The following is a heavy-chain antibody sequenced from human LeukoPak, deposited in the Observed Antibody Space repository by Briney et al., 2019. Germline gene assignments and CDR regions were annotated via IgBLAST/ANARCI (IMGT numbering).Heavy chain of an antibody. D-gene: IGHD3-10*01. V-gene: IGHV3-9*01. CDR1: GFTFSAYN. CDR2: ISWNSVSI. Sequence: QSGGSLRLSCAASGFTFSAYNMNWVRQAPGKGLEWVSGISWNSVSIAYADSVKGRFTISRDNAKNSLYLQMNSLRAEDTALYYCASRGGSYQFDYWGQGTLVTVSS. J-gene: IGHJ4*02. CDR3: ASRGGSYQFDY.